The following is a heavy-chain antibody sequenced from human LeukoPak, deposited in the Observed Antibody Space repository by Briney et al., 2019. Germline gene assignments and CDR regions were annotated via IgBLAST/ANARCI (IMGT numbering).Heavy chain of an antibody. J-gene: IGHJ4*02. V-gene: IGHV1-18*01. CDR2: ISAYNGNT. CDR1: GGTFSSYA. Sequence: EASVKVSCKASGGTFSSYAISWVRQAPGQGLEWMGWISAYNGNTNYAQKLQGRVTMTTDTSTSTAYMELRSLRSDDTAVYYCARAGYQLPTGDWGQGTLVTVSS. D-gene: IGHD2-2*01. CDR3: ARAGYQLPTGD.